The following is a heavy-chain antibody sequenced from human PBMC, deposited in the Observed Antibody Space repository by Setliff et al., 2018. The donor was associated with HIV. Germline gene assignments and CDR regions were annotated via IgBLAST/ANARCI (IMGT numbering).Heavy chain of an antibody. Sequence: SVTLSLTCTVSGGSISSYYWSWIRQPPGKGLEWIGYIYYSGTTNYNPSLKSRVTISVDTSKNQFSLKLSSVTAADTAVYYCARHVGYSSSYLDNWGQGTLVTVSS. J-gene: IGHJ4*02. CDR2: IYYSGTT. CDR3: ARHVGYSSSYLDN. CDR1: GGSISSYY. V-gene: IGHV4-59*08. D-gene: IGHD6-6*01.